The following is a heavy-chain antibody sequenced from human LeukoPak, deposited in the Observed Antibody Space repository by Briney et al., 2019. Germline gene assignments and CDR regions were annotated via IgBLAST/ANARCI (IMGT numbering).Heavy chain of an antibody. D-gene: IGHD3-16*01. J-gene: IGHJ6*03. CDR2: SNHSGST. CDR3: ASLGGNFPYYYYMDV. V-gene: IGHV4-34*01. Sequence: PSETLSLTCAVYGGSFSGYYWSWIRQPPGKGLEWIGESNHSGSTNYNPSLKSRVTISVDTSKNQFSLKLSSVTAADTAVYYCASLGGNFPYYYYMDVWGKGTTVTVSS. CDR1: GGSFSGYY.